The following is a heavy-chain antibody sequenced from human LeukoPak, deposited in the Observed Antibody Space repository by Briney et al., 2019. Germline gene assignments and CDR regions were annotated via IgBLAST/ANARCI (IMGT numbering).Heavy chain of an antibody. V-gene: IGHV3-30*04. CDR2: ISYDASIE. D-gene: IGHD4-17*01. CDR1: EFTFRNFA. Sequence: GGSLRLSCIPFEFTFRNFAMHWVRQAPGKGLEWVAVISYDASIEYYADSVKGRFTISRDNSRSTLYLQMNSLRAEDTAVYYCARSGDYGDTFGYWGQGTLVTVSS. CDR3: ARSGDYGDTFGY. J-gene: IGHJ4*02.